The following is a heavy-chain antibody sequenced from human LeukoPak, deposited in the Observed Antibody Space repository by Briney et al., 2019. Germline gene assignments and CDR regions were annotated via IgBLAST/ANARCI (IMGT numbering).Heavy chain of an antibody. V-gene: IGHV3-21*04. J-gene: IGHJ4*02. CDR1: GVTFSGYS. D-gene: IGHD6-13*01. CDR3: ARLGIIAAAGSNDY. CDR2: ITATSLHI. Sequence: GGSLRLSCAASGVTFSGYSMNWVRQAPGKGLEWVSAITATSLHIYYADSVKGRFTISRDNAKNSLYLQMNSLRVEDTAVYYCARLGIIAAAGSNDYWGQGTLVTVSS.